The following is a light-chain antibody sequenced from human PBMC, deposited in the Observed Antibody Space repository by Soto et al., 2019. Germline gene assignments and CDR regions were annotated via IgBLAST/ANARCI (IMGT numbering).Light chain of an antibody. CDR3: TSYTSSDTVV. J-gene: IGLJ2*01. CDR1: SSDVGGYNY. CDR2: DVS. V-gene: IGLV2-14*03. Sequence: QSALTQPASVSGSPGQSITISCTGTSSDVGGYNYVSWYQHHPGKAPKLMIYDVSNRPSGISNRFSGSKSGNTASLTISGLQAEDEADYYCTSYTSSDTVVFGEGTKLTVL.